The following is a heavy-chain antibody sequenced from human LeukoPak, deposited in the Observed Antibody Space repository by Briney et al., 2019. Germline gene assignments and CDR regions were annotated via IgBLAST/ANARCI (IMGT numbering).Heavy chain of an antibody. Sequence: ASVKVSCKASGYTFTSYGISWARQAPGQGLEWMGWISAYNGNTNYAQKLQGRVTMTTDTSTSTAYMELRSLRSDDTAVYYCARDGHCSSTSCYKDYYYGMDVWGQGTTVTVSS. V-gene: IGHV1-18*01. D-gene: IGHD2-2*02. J-gene: IGHJ6*02. CDR3: ARDGHCSSTSCYKDYYYGMDV. CDR1: GYTFTSYG. CDR2: ISAYNGNT.